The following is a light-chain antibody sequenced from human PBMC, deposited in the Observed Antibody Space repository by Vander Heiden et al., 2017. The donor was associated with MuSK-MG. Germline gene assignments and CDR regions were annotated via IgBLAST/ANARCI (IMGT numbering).Light chain of an antibody. CDR2: AAS. Sequence: IQMTQSPSSLSASVGDRVTITCRASQSVSSFLNWYQQKPGKAPNLLIYAASTLQSGVPSRFSGSASATDFHLTINRLQPEDFTIYYCQQSDTVPWTFGQGTKVEIK. J-gene: IGKJ1*01. V-gene: IGKV1-39*01. CDR3: QQSDTVPWT. CDR1: QSVSSF.